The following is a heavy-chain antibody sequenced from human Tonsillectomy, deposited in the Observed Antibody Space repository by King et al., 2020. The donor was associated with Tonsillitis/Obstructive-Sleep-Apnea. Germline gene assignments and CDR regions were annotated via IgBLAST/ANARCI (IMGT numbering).Heavy chain of an antibody. J-gene: IGHJ4*02. Sequence: VQLVQSGAEVKKPGASVKISCKTSGYTFTSHYLHWVRQAPGQGLEWMGIINPISGSTNSTLQFQGRGTMTRDTSPRTVYMELRSLRSDDTAVYYWARGRSIAGTTSLPFDYWGQGTLVTVSS. D-gene: IGHD1-20*01. CDR3: ARGRSIAGTTSLPFDY. V-gene: IGHV1-46*01. CDR1: GYTFTSHY. CDR2: INPISGST.